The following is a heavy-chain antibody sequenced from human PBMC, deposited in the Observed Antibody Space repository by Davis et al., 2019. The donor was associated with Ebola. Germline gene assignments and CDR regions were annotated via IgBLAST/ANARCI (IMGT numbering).Heavy chain of an antibody. J-gene: IGHJ3*01. D-gene: IGHD1-26*01. V-gene: IGHV1-46*01. Sequence: AASVKVSCKASGYTFTRHFIHWVRQAPGQGLKWMGIINPSGGATTYAQKFQGRVTMTRDSSTSTVYMDLNSLTSADTAVYYCAAGGSRGGFDVWGQGTMVTVS. CDR2: INPSGGAT. CDR3: AAGGSRGGFDV. CDR1: GYTFTRHF.